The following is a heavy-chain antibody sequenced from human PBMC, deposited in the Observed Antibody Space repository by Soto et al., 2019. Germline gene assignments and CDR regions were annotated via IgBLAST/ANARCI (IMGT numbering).Heavy chain of an antibody. J-gene: IGHJ6*03. CDR1: GFTFSSYG. D-gene: IGHD2-21*02. CDR3: AKDPFPLVGDWGPGGNYYYYYMDV. CDR2: ISYDGSNK. Sequence: PGGSLRLSCAASGFTFSSYGMHWVRQAPGKGLEWVAVISYDGSNKYYADSVKGRFTISRDNSKNTLYLQMNSLRAEDTAVYYCAKDPFPLVGDWGPGGNYYYYYMDVWGKGTTVTVSS. V-gene: IGHV3-30*18.